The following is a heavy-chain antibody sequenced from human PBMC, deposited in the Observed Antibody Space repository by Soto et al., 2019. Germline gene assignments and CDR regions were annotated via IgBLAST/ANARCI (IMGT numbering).Heavy chain of an antibody. CDR2: IYHSGST. CDR1: GGSISSGGYS. CDR3: ARASLGGYCISTSCYDFNWFDP. V-gene: IGHV4-30-2*05. D-gene: IGHD2-2*01. J-gene: IGHJ5*02. Sequence: SETLSLTCAVSGGSISSGGYSWSWIRQPPGKGLEWIGYIYHSGSTYYNPSLKSRVTISVDTSKNQFSLKLSSVTAADTAVYYCARASLGGYCISTSCYDFNWFDPWGQGTLVTVSS.